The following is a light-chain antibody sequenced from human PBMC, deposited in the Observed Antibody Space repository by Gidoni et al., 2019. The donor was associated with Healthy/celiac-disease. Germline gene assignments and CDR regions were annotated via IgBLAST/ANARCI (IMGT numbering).Light chain of an antibody. CDR2: WAS. Sequence: ATINCKSSQSVLYSSNNKNYLAWYQQKPGQPPKLLIYWASTRESGVPDRFSGSGSGTDFTLTISSLQAEDVAVYYCQQYYSTPWTFGQGTKVEIK. J-gene: IGKJ1*01. V-gene: IGKV4-1*01. CDR3: QQYYSTPWT. CDR1: QSVLYSSNNKNY.